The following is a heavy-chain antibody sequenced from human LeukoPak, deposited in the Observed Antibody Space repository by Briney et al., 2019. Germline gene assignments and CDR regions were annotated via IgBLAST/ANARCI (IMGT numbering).Heavy chain of an antibody. Sequence: SETLSLTCAVYDGSFSGYYWSWIRQPPGKGLEWIGEINHSGSTNYNPSLKSRVTISVDTSKNQFSLKLSSVTAADTAVYYCARVRNTHYSSSWYPITYYFDYWGQGTLVTVSS. CDR3: ARVRNTHYSSSWYPITYYFDY. V-gene: IGHV4-34*01. CDR2: INHSGST. CDR1: DGSFSGYY. J-gene: IGHJ4*02. D-gene: IGHD6-13*01.